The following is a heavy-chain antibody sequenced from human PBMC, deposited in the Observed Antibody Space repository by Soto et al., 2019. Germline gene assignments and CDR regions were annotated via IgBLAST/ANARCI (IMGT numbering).Heavy chain of an antibody. CDR2: ISAYNGNT. D-gene: IGHD6-19*01. Sequence: AASVKVSCKASGYTFTSYGISWVRQAPGQGLEWMGWISAYNGNTNYAQKLQGRVTMTTDTSTSTAYMELRSLRSDDTAVYYCARNIAVAGYRNNWFDPWGQGTLVTVPS. V-gene: IGHV1-18*04. CDR3: ARNIAVAGYRNNWFDP. CDR1: GYTFTSYG. J-gene: IGHJ5*02.